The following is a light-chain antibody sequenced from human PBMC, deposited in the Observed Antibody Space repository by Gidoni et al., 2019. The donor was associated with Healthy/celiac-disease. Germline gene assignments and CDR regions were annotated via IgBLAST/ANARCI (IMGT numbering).Light chain of an antibody. CDR2: GAS. Sequence: EMGLTQSPGTLALSPGERATLSCRASQRVSSSYLAWYQQKPGQAPRLLLYGASSRATGIPDRFSGSGSGTDFTLTISRLAPEDFAVYYCQQYGSSPLYTFGQGTKLGIK. J-gene: IGKJ2*01. CDR1: QRVSSSY. CDR3: QQYGSSPLYT. V-gene: IGKV3-20*01.